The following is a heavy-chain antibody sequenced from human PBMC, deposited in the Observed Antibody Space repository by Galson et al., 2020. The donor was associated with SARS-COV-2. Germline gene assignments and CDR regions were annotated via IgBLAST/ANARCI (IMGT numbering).Heavy chain of an antibody. V-gene: IGHV3-48*03. D-gene: IGHD6-13*01. CDR1: GFTFSDYE. CDR2: ISSSGTNI. CDR3: ASPYLAAASFFGAFDI. J-gene: IGHJ3*02. Sequence: GESLKISCAGSGFTFSDYEMNWVRQGPGKGLEWISYISSSGTNIYYADSVKGRFTISRDNAKNSLYLRMTSLRAEDTAVYYCASPYLAAASFFGAFDIWGPGTMVTVSS.